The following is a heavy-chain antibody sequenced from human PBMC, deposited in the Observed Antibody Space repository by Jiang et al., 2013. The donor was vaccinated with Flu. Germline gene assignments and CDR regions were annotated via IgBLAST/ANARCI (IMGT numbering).Heavy chain of an antibody. J-gene: IGHJ3*02. CDR2: IYPGDSDT. D-gene: IGHD3-22*01. V-gene: IGHV5-51*01. CDR1: GYRFFNYW. CDR3: ARRWFYDSNRYSAFDI. Sequence: GAEVKKPGESLRISCKASGYRFFNYWIGWVRQMPGKGLEWMGIIYPGDSDTKYSPSFQGQVTISADKSISTAYLQWSSLKASDTAIYYCARRWFYDSNRYSAFDIWGQGTIVTVSS.